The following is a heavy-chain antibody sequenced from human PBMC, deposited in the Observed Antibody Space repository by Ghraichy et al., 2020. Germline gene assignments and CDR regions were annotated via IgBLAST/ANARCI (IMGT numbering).Heavy chain of an antibody. CDR1: GYTFTGYY. CDR3: AREEDMITFGGVIVKDAFDI. CDR2: INPNSGGT. Sequence: ASVKVSCKASGYTFTGYYMHWVRQAPGKGLEWMGLINPNSGGTNYAQKFQGRVTMTRDTSISTAYMELSRLRSDDTAVYYCAREEDMITFGGVIVKDAFDIWGQGTMVTVSS. V-gene: IGHV1-2*02. D-gene: IGHD3-16*02. J-gene: IGHJ3*02.